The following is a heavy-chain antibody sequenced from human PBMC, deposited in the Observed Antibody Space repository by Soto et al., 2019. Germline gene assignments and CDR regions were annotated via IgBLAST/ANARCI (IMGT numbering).Heavy chain of an antibody. CDR3: AREVAVACQLDY. D-gene: IGHD6-19*01. Sequence: QVQLVESGGGVVQPGRSLRLSCAASGFTFSSYAMHWVRQAPGKGLEWVAVISYDGSNKYYADSVKGRFTISRDNSKNPLYLSMNSLRAADAAVYYCAREVAVACQLDYWGQGTLVTVS. CDR1: GFTFSSYA. CDR2: ISYDGSNK. J-gene: IGHJ4*02. V-gene: IGHV3-30-3*01.